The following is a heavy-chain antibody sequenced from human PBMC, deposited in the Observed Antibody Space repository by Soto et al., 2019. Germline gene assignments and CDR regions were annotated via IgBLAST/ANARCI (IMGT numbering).Heavy chain of an antibody. CDR3: ARELDSSGYNGYFDY. CDR1: GGSISSYY. CDR2: IYYSGST. D-gene: IGHD3-22*01. Sequence: PSETLSLTCTVSGGSISSYYWSWIRQPPGKGLEWIGYIYYSGSTNYNPSLKSRVTISVDTSKNRFSLKLSSVTAADTAVYYCARELDSSGYNGYFDYWGQGTLVTVSS. V-gene: IGHV4-59*01. J-gene: IGHJ4*02.